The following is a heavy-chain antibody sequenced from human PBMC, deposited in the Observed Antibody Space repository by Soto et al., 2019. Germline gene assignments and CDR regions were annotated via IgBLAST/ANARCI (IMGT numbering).Heavy chain of an antibody. V-gene: IGHV3-30-3*01. CDR3: ARDRIAARRGYYYYYYGMDV. D-gene: IGHD6-6*01. J-gene: IGHJ6*02. CDR2: ISYDGSNK. Sequence: GGSLRLSCAASGFNFSSYAMHWVRQAPGKGLDRVAVISYDGSNKYYADSVKGRFTISRDNSKNTLYLQMNSLRAEDTAVYYCARDRIAARRGYYYYYYGMDVWGQGTTVTVSS. CDR1: GFNFSSYA.